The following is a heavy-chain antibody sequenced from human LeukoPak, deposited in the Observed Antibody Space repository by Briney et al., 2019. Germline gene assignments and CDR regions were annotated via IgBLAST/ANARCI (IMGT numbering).Heavy chain of an antibody. CDR2: INYIGST. D-gene: IGHD5-18*01. V-gene: IGHV4-59*01. J-gene: IGHJ4*02. Sequence: SETLSLTCTVSGGSISRYSWSWIRQPPGEGLEWIGYINYIGSTNYNPSLKSRVTISVDTSKNQFSLKLSSVTAADTAVYYCARSRGYTYDLSLFDYWGQGTLVTVSS. CDR1: GGSISRYS. CDR3: ARSRGYTYDLSLFDY.